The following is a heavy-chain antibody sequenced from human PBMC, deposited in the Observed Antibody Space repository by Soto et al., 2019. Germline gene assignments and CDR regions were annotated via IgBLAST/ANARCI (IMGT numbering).Heavy chain of an antibody. CDR2: IYHSGAT. V-gene: IGHV4-4*02. CDR1: GYSIGSNGW. CDR3: ARDIGTGKDS. Sequence: SETLSLTCSVSGYSIGSNGWWSWVRQAPGKGLEWIGEIYHSGATTYNPSLKNRATISVDPSKNHFSLKLTSVTAADTAVYFSARDIGTGKDSRGRGTLVTVSS. J-gene: IGHJ4*02.